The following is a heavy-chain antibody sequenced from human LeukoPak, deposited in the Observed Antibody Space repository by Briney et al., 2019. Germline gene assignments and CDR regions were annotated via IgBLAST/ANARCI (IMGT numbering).Heavy chain of an antibody. J-gene: IGHJ4*02. CDR3: ARRLRYCDWLFDYFDY. Sequence: SETLSLTCTVSGYSISSGYYWGWIRQPPGKGLEWIWSIYHSGSTYYNPSLKSRVTISVDTSKNQCSLKLRSVTAADTAVYYGARRLRYCDWLFDYFDYWGRGTLVTVSS. CDR2: IYHSGST. V-gene: IGHV4-38-2*02. CDR1: GYSISSGYY. D-gene: IGHD3-9*01.